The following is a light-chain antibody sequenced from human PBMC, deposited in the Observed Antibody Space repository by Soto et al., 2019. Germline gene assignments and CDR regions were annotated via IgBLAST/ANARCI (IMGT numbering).Light chain of an antibody. J-gene: IGKJ2*01. V-gene: IGKV1-5*03. Sequence: DIQMTQSPSSLSAPVGDKVTITCRASQNIGNWLAWYQQKPGKAPKFLIYKASNLESGVPSRFSGSGSGTEFTLTISSLQPDDFAPYYCQQYNAYPYTFGQGTKLEIQ. CDR2: KAS. CDR3: QQYNAYPYT. CDR1: QNIGNW.